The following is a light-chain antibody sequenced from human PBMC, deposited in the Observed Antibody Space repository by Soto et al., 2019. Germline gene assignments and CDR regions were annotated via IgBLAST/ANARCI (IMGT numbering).Light chain of an antibody. V-gene: IGLV1-47*01. CDR1: SSNIGSNY. Sequence: QSVLTQPPSASGTPGQRVTISCSGSSSNIGSNYVYWYQQFPGTAPKLLIYRNNERPSGVPDRFSGSKSGTSASLAISGLRSEDEADYHCAAWDASLSGHVVFGGGTKVTVL. J-gene: IGLJ2*01. CDR3: AAWDASLSGHVV. CDR2: RNN.